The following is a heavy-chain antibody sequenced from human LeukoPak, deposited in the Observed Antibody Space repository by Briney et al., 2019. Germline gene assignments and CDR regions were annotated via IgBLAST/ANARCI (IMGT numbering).Heavy chain of an antibody. Sequence: GGSLRLSCAASGFTFSSYWMHWVRQAPGKGLVWVSRINSDGSSTSYADSVKGRFTISRDNAKNTLYLQMNSLRADDTAVYYCAIGSGSYYTEVPFDYWGQGTLVTVSS. CDR3: AIGSGSYYTEVPFDY. D-gene: IGHD3-10*01. V-gene: IGHV3-74*01. CDR1: GFTFSSYW. J-gene: IGHJ4*02. CDR2: INSDGSST.